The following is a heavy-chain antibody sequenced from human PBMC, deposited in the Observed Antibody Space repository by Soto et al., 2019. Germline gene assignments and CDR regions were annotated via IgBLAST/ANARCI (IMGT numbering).Heavy chain of an antibody. J-gene: IGHJ5*02. CDR3: AREGLPAA. CDR2: IYSDGST. Sequence: EVQLVESGGGLVQPGGSLRLSCTASGFTVSTGYVSWVRQAPGKGLEWVSVIYSDGSTHHADSVKGRFTISRHNSKNTLYLQMNSLTLEDTAVYYCAREGLPAAWGQGSLVTVS. D-gene: IGHD2-2*01. V-gene: IGHV3-53*04. CDR1: GFTVSTGY.